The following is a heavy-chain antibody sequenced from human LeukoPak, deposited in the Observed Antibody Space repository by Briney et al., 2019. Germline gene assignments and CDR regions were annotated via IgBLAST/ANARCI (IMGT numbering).Heavy chain of an antibody. Sequence: SETLSLTCTVSGGSISSSSYYWGWIRQPPGKGLEWIGSIYYSGNTYYNPSLKSRVTISVDTSKNQFSLKLSSVTAADTAVYYCAREVGYCSGGSCYSRYYFDYWGQGTLVTVSS. V-gene: IGHV4-39*07. D-gene: IGHD2-15*01. CDR2: IYYSGNT. CDR1: GGSISSSSYY. J-gene: IGHJ4*02. CDR3: AREVGYCSGGSCYSRYYFDY.